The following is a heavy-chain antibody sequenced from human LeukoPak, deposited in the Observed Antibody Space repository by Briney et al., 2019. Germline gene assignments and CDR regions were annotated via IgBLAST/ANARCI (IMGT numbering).Heavy chain of an antibody. J-gene: IGHJ4*02. CDR1: GLKFSDAW. D-gene: IGHD6-19*01. CDR3: LHYRSGWH. V-gene: IGHV3-15*04. CDR2: IGNKADGGTT. Sequence: GGSLRLSCAVSGLKFSDAWMNWARQAPGKGLEWVGRIGNKADGGTTVYAAPVKGRFTISRDDSKNTVYLQMNSLKTADTAVYYCLHYRSGWHWGQGTLVTVSS.